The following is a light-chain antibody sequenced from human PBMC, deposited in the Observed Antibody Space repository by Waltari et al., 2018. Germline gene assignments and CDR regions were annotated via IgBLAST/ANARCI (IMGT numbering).Light chain of an antibody. CDR3: QSADSSGTYVI. J-gene: IGLJ2*01. CDR2: KNN. Sequence: SYELTQPPSVSVSPGQTARITCSGGALPKQYAYWYQQKAGQAPVLGVYKNNERPTGIPERLAGSSSGQTVTLTISGVQAEDEADYYCQSADSSGTYVIFGGGTKLTVL. CDR1: ALPKQY. V-gene: IGLV3-25*03.